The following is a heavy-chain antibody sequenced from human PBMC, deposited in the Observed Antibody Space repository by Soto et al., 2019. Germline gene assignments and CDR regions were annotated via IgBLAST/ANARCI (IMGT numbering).Heavy chain of an antibody. V-gene: IGHV1-18*01. Sequence: VASVKVSCKASGYTFTSYGISWVRQAPGQGLEWMGWISAYNGNTNYAQKLQGRVTMTTDTSTSTAYMELRSLRSDDTAVYYCARWENDYSNYWFDPWGQGTLVTVSS. CDR2: ISAYNGNT. CDR3: ARWENDYSNYWFDP. D-gene: IGHD4-4*01. CDR1: GYTFTSYG. J-gene: IGHJ5*02.